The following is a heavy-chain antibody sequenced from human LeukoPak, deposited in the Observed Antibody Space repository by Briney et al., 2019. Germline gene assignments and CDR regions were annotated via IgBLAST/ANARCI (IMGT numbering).Heavy chain of an antibody. J-gene: IGHJ4*02. CDR3: ARFTLPFDY. V-gene: IGHV3-7*01. CDR1: GSTFSSYW. Sequence: GGSLRLSCAASGSTFSSYWMSWVRQAPGKGLEWVANIKQDGSEKYYVDSVKGRFTISRDNAKNSLYLQMNSLRAEDTAVYYCARFTLPFDYWGQGTLVTVSS. CDR2: IKQDGSEK.